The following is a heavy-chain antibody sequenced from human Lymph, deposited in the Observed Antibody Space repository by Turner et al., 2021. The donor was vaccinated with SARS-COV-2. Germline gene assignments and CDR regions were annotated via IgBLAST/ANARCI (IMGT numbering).Heavy chain of an antibody. Sequence: EAQLVESGGGLVKPGGSLRLSCAASVFTFSTYSMNWVRQDPGKGLEWISSISSSSSYIYYADSVKGRFTNSRDDAKNSLYLQMNSLRAEDTAVYYCARDIPTTADYFDYWGQGTLVTVSS. CDR3: ARDIPTTADYFDY. CDR2: ISSSSSYI. CDR1: VFTFSTYS. V-gene: IGHV3-21*01. J-gene: IGHJ4*02. D-gene: IGHD4-17*01.